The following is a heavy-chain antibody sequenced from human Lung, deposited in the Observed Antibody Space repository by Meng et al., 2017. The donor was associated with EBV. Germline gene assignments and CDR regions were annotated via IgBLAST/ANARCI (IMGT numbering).Heavy chain of an antibody. Sequence: HVSRPRPVTPSGTLSLTFVVADGYISSSNYWTWVRQSPGKGLEWNGEIYHNENTNYNPSLMSRVTMSLDKSKNHFSLNLSSVTAADTAVYYCARGRQIGWQGGDFAYWSQGTLVTVSS. D-gene: IGHD2-15*01. J-gene: IGHJ4*02. CDR2: IYHNENT. CDR3: ARGRQIGWQGGDFAY. CDR1: DGYISSSNY. V-gene: IGHV4-4*02.